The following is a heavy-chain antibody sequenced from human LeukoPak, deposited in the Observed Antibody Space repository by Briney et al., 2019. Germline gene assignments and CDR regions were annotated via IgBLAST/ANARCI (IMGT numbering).Heavy chain of an antibody. CDR3: ARGVDTAMALSVRGTYGMDV. V-gene: IGHV3-33*01. Sequence: PGRSLRLSCAASGFTFSSYGMHWVRQAPGKGLEWVAVIWYDGSNKYYADSVKGRFTISRDNSKNTLYLQMNSLRAEDTAVYYCARGVDTAMALSVRGTYGMDVWGQGTTVTVSS. D-gene: IGHD5-18*01. CDR1: GFTFSSYG. J-gene: IGHJ6*02. CDR2: IWYDGSNK.